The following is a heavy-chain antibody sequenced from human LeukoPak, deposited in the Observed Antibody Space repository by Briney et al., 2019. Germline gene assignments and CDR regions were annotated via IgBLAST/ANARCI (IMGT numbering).Heavy chain of an antibody. J-gene: IGHJ3*02. CDR3: ARAVEYSSSSVAFDI. V-gene: IGHV4-61*02. CDR2: IYTSGST. Sequence: SETLSLTCTVSGGSISSGSYYWSWIRQPAGKGLEWIGRIYTSGSTNYNPSLKSRVTMSVDTSKNQFSLKLSSVTAADTAVYYCARAVEYSSSSVAFDIWGQGTMVTVSS. CDR1: GGSISSGSYY. D-gene: IGHD6-6*01.